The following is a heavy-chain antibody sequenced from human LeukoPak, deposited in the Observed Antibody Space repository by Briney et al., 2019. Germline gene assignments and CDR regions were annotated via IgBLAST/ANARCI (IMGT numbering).Heavy chain of an antibody. D-gene: IGHD2-15*01. Sequence: ASVKVSCKASGYTFTGYYMHWVRQAPGQGLEWMGWINPNSGGTNYAQKFQGRVTMTRDTSISTAHMELSRLRSDDTAVYYCATYCSGGSCYSYYGMDVWGQGTTVTVSS. CDR3: ATYCSGGSCYSYYGMDV. J-gene: IGHJ6*02. CDR1: GYTFTGYY. V-gene: IGHV1-2*02. CDR2: INPNSGGT.